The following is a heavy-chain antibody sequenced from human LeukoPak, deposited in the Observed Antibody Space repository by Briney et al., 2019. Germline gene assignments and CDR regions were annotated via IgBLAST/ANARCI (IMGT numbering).Heavy chain of an antibody. V-gene: IGHV3-30-3*01. Sequence: PGGSLRLSCAASGFTFSSYAMHWVRQAPGKGLEWVAVISYDGSNKYYADSVKGRFTISRDNSKNTLYLQMNSLRAEDTAVYYYAREMESSGWYGSRFDYWGQGTLVTVSS. CDR2: ISYDGSNK. D-gene: IGHD6-19*01. J-gene: IGHJ4*02. CDR3: AREMESSGWYGSRFDY. CDR1: GFTFSSYA.